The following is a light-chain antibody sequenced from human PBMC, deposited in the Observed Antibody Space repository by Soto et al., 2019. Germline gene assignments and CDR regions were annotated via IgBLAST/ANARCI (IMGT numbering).Light chain of an antibody. V-gene: IGKV1-33*01. CDR1: HDISNY. CDR2: EAS. CDR3: QQYNNLRT. Sequence: DIHMTQSPSSLSASVGDRVTITCQASHDISNYLNWYQQKPRKAPKILIYEASKLATGVPSRFSGSGSETYFNFTISSLQPEDVATYYCQQYNNLRTFGPGTKVDFK. J-gene: IGKJ3*01.